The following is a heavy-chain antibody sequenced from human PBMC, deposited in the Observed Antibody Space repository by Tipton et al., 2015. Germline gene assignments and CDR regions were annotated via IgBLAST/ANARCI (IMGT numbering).Heavy chain of an antibody. D-gene: IGHD5-18*01. J-gene: IGHJ4*02. CDR2: MHHSGDA. V-gene: IGHV4-39*07. CDR1: GDSISSGRYY. Sequence: TLSLTCSVSGDSISSGRYYWGWIRQSPEKGLEWIGSMHHSGDAYYNPPLTSRVSISVDASKNQFSLKLTSVTAADTAFYFCGRGDDSTAMATGFDYWGQGALGTVSS. CDR3: GRGDDSTAMATGFDY.